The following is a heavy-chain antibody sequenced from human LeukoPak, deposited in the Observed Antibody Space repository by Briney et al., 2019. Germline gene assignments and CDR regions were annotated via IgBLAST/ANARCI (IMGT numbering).Heavy chain of an antibody. Sequence: SETLSLTCAVYGGSFSGYYWSWIRQPPGKGLEWIGEINYSGSTNYNPSLKSRVTISVDTSKNQFSLKLSSVTAADTAVYYCASYLHFGVVSNWFDPWGQGTLVTVSS. CDR1: GGSFSGYY. CDR2: INYSGST. V-gene: IGHV4-34*01. J-gene: IGHJ5*02. CDR3: ASYLHFGVVSNWFDP. D-gene: IGHD3-3*01.